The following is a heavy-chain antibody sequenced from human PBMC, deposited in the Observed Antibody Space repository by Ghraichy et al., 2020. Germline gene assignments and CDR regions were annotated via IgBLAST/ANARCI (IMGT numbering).Heavy chain of an antibody. V-gene: IGHV1-18*01. CDR2: ISAHNGNT. D-gene: IGHD3-16*01. CDR3: ARMRVTSHHYYYGMDV. Sequence: ASVKVSCKASGYTFTSYGISWVRQAPGQGLEWMGWISAHNGNTNYAQKLQGRVTMTTDTSTSTAYMELRSLRSDDTAVYYCARMRVTSHHYYYGMDVWGQGTTVTVSS. J-gene: IGHJ6*02. CDR1: GYTFTSYG.